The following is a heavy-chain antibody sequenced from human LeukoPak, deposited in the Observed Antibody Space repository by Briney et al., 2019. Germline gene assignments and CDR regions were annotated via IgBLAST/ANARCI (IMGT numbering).Heavy chain of an antibody. CDR2: SKNKDYAYST. V-gene: IGHV3-72*01. CDR1: GFTFSDHH. D-gene: IGHD3-22*01. J-gene: IGHJ4*02. Sequence: GGSLRLSCAASGFTFSDHHMDWGRQAPGKGLEWIGRSKNKDYAYSTVYAASVKGRFTFSRDDPKNSLYLQMNSLTTEDTAVYYCTRIFYYGTRGYYPDFWGQGTLVTVSS. CDR3: TRIFYYGTRGYYPDF.